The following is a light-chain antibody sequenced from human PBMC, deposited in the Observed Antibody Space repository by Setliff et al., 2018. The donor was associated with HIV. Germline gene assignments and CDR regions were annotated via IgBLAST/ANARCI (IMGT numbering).Light chain of an antibody. Sequence: QSALTQPASVSGSPGQSITISCIGTSSDVGGYDFVSWYQQRPGKAPTLIIFDVSERPSGVSHRFSGSKSGNTASLTISGLQTEDEADYFCASYRSPATYVFGIGTKVTV. V-gene: IGLV2-14*03. CDR1: SSDVGGYDF. J-gene: IGLJ1*01. CDR2: DVS. CDR3: ASYRSPATYV.